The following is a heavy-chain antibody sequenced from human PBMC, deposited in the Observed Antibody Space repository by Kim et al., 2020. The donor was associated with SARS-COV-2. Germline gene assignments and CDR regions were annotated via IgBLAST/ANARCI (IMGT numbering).Heavy chain of an antibody. D-gene: IGHD1-20*01. Sequence: GGSLRLSCAGSGFTFGNYAMSWVRQAPGKGLEWVSFISGSGDTANYADSVKGRFTISRDNSKNTVYLQMNSLRVDDTAVYYCARNLTYWGQGILVTVSS. CDR1: GFTFGNYA. V-gene: IGHV3-23*01. J-gene: IGHJ4*02. CDR2: ISGSGDTA. CDR3: ARNLTY.